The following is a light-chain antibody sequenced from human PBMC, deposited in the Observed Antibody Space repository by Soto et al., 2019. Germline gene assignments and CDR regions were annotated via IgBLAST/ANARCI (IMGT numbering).Light chain of an antibody. J-gene: IGLJ3*02. CDR1: SSDVGGYNY. Sequence: QSVLTQPASVSGAPGQSITVSCTGTSSDVGGYNYVSWYQQHPGKAHKLMIYEVSNRPSGVSNRFSGSKSGNMASLTISGLQAEDEADYYCSSFTNSGTRVFGGGTKLTVL. CDR2: EVS. CDR3: SSFTNSGTRV. V-gene: IGLV2-14*01.